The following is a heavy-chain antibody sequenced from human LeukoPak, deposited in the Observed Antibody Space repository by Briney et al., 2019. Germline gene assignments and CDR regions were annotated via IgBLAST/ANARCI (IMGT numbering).Heavy chain of an antibody. CDR2: IYYSGST. CDR1: GGSISSSSYY. V-gene: IGHV4-39*01. J-gene: IGHJ5*02. CDR3: ATSTHMSRIDP. D-gene: IGHD2-21*01. Sequence: SETLSLTCTVSGGSISSSSYYWGWIRQPPGKGLEWIGSIYYSGSTYYNPSLKSRVTISVDTSKNQFSLKLSSVTAADTAVYYCATSTHMSRIDPWGQGTLVTVSS.